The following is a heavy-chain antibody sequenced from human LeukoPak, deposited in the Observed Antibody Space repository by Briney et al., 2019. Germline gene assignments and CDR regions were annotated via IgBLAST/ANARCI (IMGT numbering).Heavy chain of an antibody. V-gene: IGHV1-18*01. CDR2: ISAYNGNT. CDR3: ARDLRGDSSSWYADNWFDP. J-gene: IGHJ5*02. Sequence: ASVKVSCKASGYTFTSYGISWVRQAPGQGLEWMGWISAYNGNTNYAQKLQGRVTMTTDTSTSTAYMELRSLRSDDTAVYYCARDLRGDSSSWYADNWFDPWGQGTLVTVSS. CDR1: GYTFTSYG. D-gene: IGHD6-13*01.